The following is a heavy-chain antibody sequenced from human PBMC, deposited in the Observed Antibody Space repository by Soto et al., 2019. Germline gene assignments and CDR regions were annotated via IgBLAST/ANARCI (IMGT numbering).Heavy chain of an antibody. V-gene: IGHV4-31*03. CDR2: IYYNGIT. D-gene: IGHD3-9*01. J-gene: IGHJ3*02. CDR1: GGSIGSGGYY. Sequence: ASETLSLTCTVSGGSIGSGGYYWGWIRPHPGKGLGLVGYIYYNGITYYNPSLRSRLTISVGTSKKQFSLEVTSVTAADTATYYCARARRHYDVLTGYSVAAFDKWGQGTTVTV. CDR3: ARARRHYDVLTGYSVAAFDK.